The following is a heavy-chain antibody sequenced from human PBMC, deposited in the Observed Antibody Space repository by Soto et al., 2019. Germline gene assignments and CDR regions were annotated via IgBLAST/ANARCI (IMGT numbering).Heavy chain of an antibody. CDR3: ARLPSRHLVDY. J-gene: IGHJ4*02. D-gene: IGHD3-3*02. CDR2: MFYGVST. Sequence: SETLSLTCTVSGSSINSSGYYWGWIRQPPGKGLEWIGSMFYGVSTYYNPSLKSRVTVSVDTSKNQFSLNLRSVTAADTAAYYCARLPSRHLVDYWAQGTLVTVSS. V-gene: IGHV4-39*01. CDR1: GSSINSSGYY.